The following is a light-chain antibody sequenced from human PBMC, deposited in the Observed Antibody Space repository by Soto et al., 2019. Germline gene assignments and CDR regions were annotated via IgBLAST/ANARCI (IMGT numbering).Light chain of an antibody. J-gene: IGKJ1*01. CDR1: QSVSSSY. Sequence: EIVMTQSLATLSVPPVERATLSFMASQSVSSSYLAWYQQKPGQAPRLLIYGASSRATGIPDRFSGSGSGTDFTLTISRLEPEDFAVYYCQQYGSSPSWKFGQGNKVAIK. V-gene: IGKV3-20*01. CDR3: QQYGSSPSWK. CDR2: GAS.